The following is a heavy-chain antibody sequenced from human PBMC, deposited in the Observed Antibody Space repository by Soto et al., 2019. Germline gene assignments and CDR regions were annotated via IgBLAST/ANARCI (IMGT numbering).Heavy chain of an antibody. CDR2: ISYSGST. D-gene: IGHD6-19*01. V-gene: IGHV4-61*01. CDR1: GASVNSATYY. CDR3: AGDGVSSDWYFD. J-gene: IGHJ4*02. Sequence: SETLSLTCAVSGASVNSATYYWSWIRQPPGKGLEWIGYISYSGSTNYNPSLKSRVTISADTSKNQFSLNLRSVTAADTAVYYCAGDGVSSDWYFDCGEGTLVTVSS.